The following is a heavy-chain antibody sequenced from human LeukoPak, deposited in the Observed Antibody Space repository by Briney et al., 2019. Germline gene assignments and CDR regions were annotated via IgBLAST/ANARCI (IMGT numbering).Heavy chain of an antibody. CDR1: GFTLSTYT. Sequence: AGGSLRLSCAASGFTLSTYTMSWVRQAPGKGLEWVSSISSSSRYIHNANSLKGRFTISRDNAKNSLYLQMNSLRAEDTAIYHCARFVDRYDTSGYSRHYFDSWGQGTLVTVSS. J-gene: IGHJ4*02. D-gene: IGHD3-22*01. V-gene: IGHV3-21*01. CDR3: ARFVDRYDTSGYSRHYFDS. CDR2: ISSSSRYI.